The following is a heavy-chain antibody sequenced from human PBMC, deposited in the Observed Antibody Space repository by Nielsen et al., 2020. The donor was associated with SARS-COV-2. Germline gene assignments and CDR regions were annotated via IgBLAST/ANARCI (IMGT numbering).Heavy chain of an antibody. CDR3: AREEGRYSGYFDY. CDR2: IKQDGSEK. J-gene: IGHJ4*02. V-gene: IGHV3-7*01. D-gene: IGHD5-12*01. Sequence: GESLKISCAASGFTFSSYAMSWVRQAPGKGLEWVANIKQDGSEKYYVDSVKGRFTISRDNAKNSLYLQMNSPRAEDTAVYYCAREEGRYSGYFDYWGQGTLVTVSS. CDR1: GFTFSSYA.